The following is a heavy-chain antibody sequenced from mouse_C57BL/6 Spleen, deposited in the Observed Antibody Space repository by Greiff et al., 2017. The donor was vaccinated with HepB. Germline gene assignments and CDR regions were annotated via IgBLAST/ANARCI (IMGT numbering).Heavy chain of an antibody. J-gene: IGHJ2*01. CDR3: ARTARLKY. D-gene: IGHD1-2*01. Sequence: EVKLEESGPGLVKPSQSLSLTCTVTGYSITSGYGWNWIRQFPGNKLEWMGYKSYSGSTTYNPSLKSRISITRDTSKNQFFLQLNSVTTEDTATYYCARTARLKYWGQGTTLTVSS. V-gene: IGHV3-2*02. CDR1: GYSITSGYG. CDR2: KSYSGST.